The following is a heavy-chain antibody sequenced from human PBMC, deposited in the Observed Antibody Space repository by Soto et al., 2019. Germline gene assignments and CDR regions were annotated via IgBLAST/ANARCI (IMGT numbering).Heavy chain of an antibody. D-gene: IGHD3-10*01. CDR2: IYDSGIT. Sequence: SETLSLTCTVSGGSISSYYWGWIREPPGKGLEWIGHIYDSGITNYSPSLKRRVTISVDTSKNQFSLKLSSVTAADTAVYYCARDSGSGSYSYNYFDPWGQGTLVTVSS. J-gene: IGHJ5*02. V-gene: IGHV4-59*01. CDR3: ARDSGSGSYSYNYFDP. CDR1: GGSISSYY.